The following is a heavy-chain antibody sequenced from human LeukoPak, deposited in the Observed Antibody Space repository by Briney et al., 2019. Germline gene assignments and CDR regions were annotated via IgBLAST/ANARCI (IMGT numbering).Heavy chain of an antibody. CDR1: GFTFSTYE. D-gene: IGHD5-18*01. CDR2: ISAGGTSI. V-gene: IGHV3-48*03. J-gene: IGHJ3*02. CDR3: ARGGNYGYLWNAFDI. Sequence: GGSLRLSCAAFGFTFSTYEMNWVRQAPGKGLEWVSYISAGGTSIYYADSVKGRFTISRDNAKNSLYLQMNSLRAEDTTVYYCARGGNYGYLWNAFDIWGQGTMVTVSS.